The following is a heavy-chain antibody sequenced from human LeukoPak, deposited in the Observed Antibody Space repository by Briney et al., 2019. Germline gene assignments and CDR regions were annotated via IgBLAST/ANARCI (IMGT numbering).Heavy chain of an antibody. CDR2: IYSGGST. D-gene: IGHD3-10*01. V-gene: IGHV3-53*04. CDR1: GFTVSSNY. Sequence: GGSLRLSCAASGFTVSSNYMSWVRQAPGKGLEWVSVIYSGGSTYYADSVKGRFTISRHNSKNTLYLQMNSLRAEDTAVYYCAREKRLLWFGELLGDAFDIWGRGTMVTVSS. J-gene: IGHJ3*02. CDR3: AREKRLLWFGELLGDAFDI.